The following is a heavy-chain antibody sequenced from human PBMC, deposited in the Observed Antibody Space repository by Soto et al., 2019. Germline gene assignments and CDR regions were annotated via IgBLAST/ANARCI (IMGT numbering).Heavy chain of an antibody. CDR3: ARQTFTAMVFTSFDY. CDR2: IYYSGST. V-gene: IGHV4-39*01. J-gene: IGHJ4*02. CDR1: GGSISSSSYY. Sequence: SETLSLTCTVSGGSISSSSYYWGWIRQPPGKGLEWIGSIYYSGSTYYNPSLKSRVTISVDTSKNRFSLKLRSVTAADTAVYYCARQTFTAMVFTSFDYWGQGTLVTVSS. D-gene: IGHD5-18*01.